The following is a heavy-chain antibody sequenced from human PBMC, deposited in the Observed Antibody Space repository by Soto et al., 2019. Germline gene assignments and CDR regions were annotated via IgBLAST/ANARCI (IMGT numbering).Heavy chain of an antibody. CDR1: GYTFTSYG. CDR2: ISAYNGNT. J-gene: IGHJ3*01. CDR3: AGAWFGEWSA. Sequence: VASVKVSCKASGYTFTSYGISWVRQAPGQGLEWMGWISAYNGNTNYAQKLQGRVTMTTDTSTSTAYMELSSLRSEDTAVYYCAGAWFGEWSAWGQGTMVTVSS. D-gene: IGHD3-10*01. V-gene: IGHV1-18*01.